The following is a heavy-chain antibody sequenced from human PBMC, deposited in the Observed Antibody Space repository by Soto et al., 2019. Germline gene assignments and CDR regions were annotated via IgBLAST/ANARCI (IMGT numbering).Heavy chain of an antibody. CDR1: GGSISSYY. J-gene: IGHJ5*02. Sequence: PSETLSLTCTVSGGSISSYYWSWIRQPPGKGLEWIGYIYYSGSTNYNPSLKSRVTISVDTSKNQFSLKLSSVTAADTAVYYCARTGQDYDFWSGYYNWLAPWGQGTLVTVSS. D-gene: IGHD3-3*01. CDR2: IYYSGST. V-gene: IGHV4-59*12. CDR3: ARTGQDYDFWSGYYNWLAP.